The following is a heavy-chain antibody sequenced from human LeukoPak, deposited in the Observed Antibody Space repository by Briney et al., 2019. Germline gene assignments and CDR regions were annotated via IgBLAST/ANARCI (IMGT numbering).Heavy chain of an antibody. CDR3: ARDETRLWFGELLNWFDP. J-gene: IGHJ5*02. CDR1: GGSISSYY. V-gene: IGHV4-4*07. CDR2: IYTSGST. Sequence: SETLSLTCTVSGGSISSYYWSWIRQPAGKGLEWIWRIYTSGSTNYNPSLKSRVTMSVDTSKNQFSLKLSSVTAADTAVYYCARDETRLWFGELLNWFDPWGQGTLVTVSS. D-gene: IGHD3-10*01.